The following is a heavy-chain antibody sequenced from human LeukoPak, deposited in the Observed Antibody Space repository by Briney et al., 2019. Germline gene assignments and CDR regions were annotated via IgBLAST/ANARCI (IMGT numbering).Heavy chain of an antibody. D-gene: IGHD2-15*01. CDR1: GFTFSSYT. CDR2: IRSGSSYI. V-gene: IGHV3-21*01. J-gene: IGHJ4*02. CDR3: ARDLIFCSGGSCYSGLWDY. Sequence: GGSLRLSCAASGFTFSSYTMNWVRQAPGKGLEWVSSIRSGSSYIYYADSVKGRFTISRDNAKNSLYLQMNSLRAEDTAVYYCARDLIFCSGGSCYSGLWDYWGQGTLVTVSS.